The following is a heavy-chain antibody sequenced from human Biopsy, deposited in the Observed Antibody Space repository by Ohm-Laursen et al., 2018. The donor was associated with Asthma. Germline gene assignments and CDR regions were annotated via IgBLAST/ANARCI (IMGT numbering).Heavy chain of an antibody. CDR3: ARAYGGSFFSGSFDI. Sequence: SLRLSCAASGFSFGSFGMHWVRQVPGKGPEWVALTSFDGRYEYYADSVQGRVTISRDNSKNTLSLQMNSLRAEDTAVYYCARAYGGSFFSGSFDIWGQGTMVTVSS. J-gene: IGHJ3*02. CDR2: TSFDGRYE. V-gene: IGHV3-30*12. CDR1: GFSFGSFG. D-gene: IGHD4-23*01.